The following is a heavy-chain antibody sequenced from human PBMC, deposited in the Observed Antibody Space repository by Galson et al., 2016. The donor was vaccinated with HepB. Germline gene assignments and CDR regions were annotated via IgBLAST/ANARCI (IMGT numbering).Heavy chain of an antibody. J-gene: IGHJ4*02. Sequence: SLRLSCAASGFTCSHYAMNWVRQAPGKGLDWVSGISGRGGRTSYGNSVKGRFTISRDTSKSTLYLQMNSPRAEDTAVYYCAREASGTTLGALDYWGQGTLVTVYS. CDR3: AREASGTTLGALDY. D-gene: IGHD7-27*01. CDR2: ISGRGGRT. V-gene: IGHV3-23*01. CDR1: GFTCSHYA.